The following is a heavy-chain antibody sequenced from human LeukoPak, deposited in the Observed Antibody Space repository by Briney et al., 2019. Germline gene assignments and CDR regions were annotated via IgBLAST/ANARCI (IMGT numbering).Heavy chain of an antibody. V-gene: IGHV3-11*04. Sequence: GGSLRLSCAASGFTFSDYYMSWIRQAPGKGLEWLSYISSNGGTIYYADSVKGRFTISRDNSKNTLYLQMNSLRAEDTAVYYCASGIAAAGPDAFDIWGQGTMVTVSS. CDR3: ASGIAAAGPDAFDI. D-gene: IGHD6-13*01. J-gene: IGHJ3*02. CDR1: GFTFSDYY. CDR2: ISSNGGTI.